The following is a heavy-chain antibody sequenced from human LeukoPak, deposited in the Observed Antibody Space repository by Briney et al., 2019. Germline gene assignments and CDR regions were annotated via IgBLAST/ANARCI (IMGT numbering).Heavy chain of an antibody. CDR2: IIPIFGTA. J-gene: IGHJ4*02. CDR3: ARDRRYNWNDGFDY. Sequence: SVKVSCKASGGTFSSYAISWVRQAPGQGLEWIGRIIPIFGTANYAQKFQGRVTITTDESTSTAYMELSSLRSEDTAVYYCARDRRYNWNDGFDYWGQGTLVTVSS. V-gene: IGHV1-69*05. CDR1: GGTFSSYA. D-gene: IGHD1-1*01.